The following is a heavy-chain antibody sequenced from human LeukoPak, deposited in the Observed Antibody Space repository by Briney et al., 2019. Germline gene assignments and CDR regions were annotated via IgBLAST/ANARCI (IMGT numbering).Heavy chain of an antibody. J-gene: IGHJ4*02. Sequence: PSETLSLTCTVSGDSTSSDRYYGGWVRQPPGKGLEWIGNIYYSGSTYYNPSLKSRVTMSVGTSKNQFFLKLNSVTAADTAVYYCARGRPYSGGYHLDYWGQGTLATVSA. CDR1: GDSTSSDRYY. V-gene: IGHV4-39*01. CDR3: ARGRPYSGGYHLDY. D-gene: IGHD1-26*01. CDR2: IYYSGST.